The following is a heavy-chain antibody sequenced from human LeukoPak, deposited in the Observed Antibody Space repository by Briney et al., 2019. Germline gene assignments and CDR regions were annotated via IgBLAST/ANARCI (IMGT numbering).Heavy chain of an antibody. CDR2: INHSGST. CDR1: GGSISSYY. V-gene: IGHV4-34*01. Sequence: SETLSLTCTVSGGSISSYYWSWIRQPPGKGLEWIGEINHSGSTNYNPSLKSRVTISVDTSKNQFSLKLSSVTAADTAVYYCASSTPQVVPAARGVYYYGMDVWGQGTTATVSS. J-gene: IGHJ6*02. CDR3: ASSTPQVVPAARGVYYYGMDV. D-gene: IGHD2-2*01.